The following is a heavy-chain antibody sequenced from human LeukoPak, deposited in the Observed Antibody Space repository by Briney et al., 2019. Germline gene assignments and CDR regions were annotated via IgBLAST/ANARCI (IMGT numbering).Heavy chain of an antibody. D-gene: IGHD3-3*01. V-gene: IGHV3-21*01. CDR2: ISSSGDFI. J-gene: IGHJ6*03. CDR1: GFIFTNYW. CDR3: ATIRGVIGYMDV. Sequence: PGGSLRLSCIGSGFIFTNYWMNWVRQAPGKGLEWVSSISSSGDFIYYADSLKGRFTISRDNAKNSLYLQINSLRAEDTAVYYCATIRGVIGYMDVWGKGTTVTVSS.